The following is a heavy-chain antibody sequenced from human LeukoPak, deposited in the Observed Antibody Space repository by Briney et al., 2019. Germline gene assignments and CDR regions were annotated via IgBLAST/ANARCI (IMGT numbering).Heavy chain of an antibody. CDR2: INPNTGGT. D-gene: IGHD3-10*01. J-gene: IGHJ5*02. Sequence: GASVKVSCKASGYTFSGYYIHWVRQAPGQGLEWMGWINPNTGGTKYAQRFQDRVTMTRDTSISTAYMEVSRPRYDDTAVYYCARPLRVTMIRGAAFRASSDFDPWGQGTLVTVSS. V-gene: IGHV1-2*02. CDR1: GYTFSGYY. CDR3: ARPLRVTMIRGAAFRASSDFDP.